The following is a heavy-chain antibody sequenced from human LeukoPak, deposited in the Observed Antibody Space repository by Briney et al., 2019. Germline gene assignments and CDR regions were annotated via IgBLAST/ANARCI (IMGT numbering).Heavy chain of an antibody. Sequence: ASVKVSCKGSGYTFTGYYTHWVRQAPGQGLEWMGWINPISGTTNYAQKLQGRVTVTRDTSISTVYMELSRLESDDTAVYYCVRDLMTTPTWDFDYWGQGTLVTVAS. D-gene: IGHD3-16*01. CDR2: INPISGTT. J-gene: IGHJ4*02. V-gene: IGHV1-2*02. CDR1: GYTFTGYY. CDR3: VRDLMTTPTWDFDY.